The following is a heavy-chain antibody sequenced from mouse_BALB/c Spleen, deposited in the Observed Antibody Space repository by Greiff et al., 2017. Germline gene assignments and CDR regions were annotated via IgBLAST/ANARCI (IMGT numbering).Heavy chain of an antibody. CDR1: GYTFSSYW. J-gene: IGHJ1*01. CDR3: ARSEDGSSMRYFDV. Sequence: VQLQQSGAELMKPGASVTISCKATGYTFSSYWIEWVKQRPGHGLEWIGEILPGSGSTNYNEKFKGKATFTADTSSNTAYMQLSRLTSEDSAVYYCARSEDGSSMRYFDVWGAGTTVTVSS. D-gene: IGHD1-1*01. V-gene: IGHV1-9*01. CDR2: ILPGSGST.